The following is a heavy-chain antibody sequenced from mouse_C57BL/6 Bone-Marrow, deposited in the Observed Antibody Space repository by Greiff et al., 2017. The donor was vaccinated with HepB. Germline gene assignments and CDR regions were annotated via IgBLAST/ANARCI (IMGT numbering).Heavy chain of an antibody. CDR3: ARQTSMTTGVTDWYFNV. V-gene: IGHV5-9*01. CDR2: ISGGGGNT. D-gene: IGHD1-1*01. Sequence: EVKLMESGGGLVKPGGSLKLSCAASGFTFSSYTMSWVRQTPEKRLEWVATISGGGGNTYYPDSVKGRFTISRDNAKNTLYLQMSSLRSEDTALYDCARQTSMTTGVTDWYFNVWGTGTTVTDSS. J-gene: IGHJ1*03. CDR1: GFTFSSYT.